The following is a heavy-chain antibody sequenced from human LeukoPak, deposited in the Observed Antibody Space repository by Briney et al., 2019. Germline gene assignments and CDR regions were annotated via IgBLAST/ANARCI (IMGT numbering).Heavy chain of an antibody. CDR1: GFTFSSYG. CDR2: ISYDGSNK. Sequence: GGSLRLSCAASGFTFSSYGMHWVRQAPGKGLEWVAVISYDGSNKYYADSVKGRFTISRDNSKNTLYLQMNSLRAEDTAVYYCAKDYSYGYVSDYWSQGTLVTVSS. J-gene: IGHJ4*02. CDR3: AKDYSYGYVSDY. D-gene: IGHD5-18*01. V-gene: IGHV3-30*18.